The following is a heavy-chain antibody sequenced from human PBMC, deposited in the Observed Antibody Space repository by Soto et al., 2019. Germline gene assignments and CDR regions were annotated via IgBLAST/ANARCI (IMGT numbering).Heavy chain of an antibody. Sequence: PSETLSLTCAVYGGSFSGYYWSWIRQPPGKGLEWIGEINHSGSTNYNPSLKSRVTISVDTSKNQFSLKLSSVTAADTAVYYCARGTPPRITMVRGVRHNWFDPWGQGTLVT. CDR3: ARGTPPRITMVRGVRHNWFDP. J-gene: IGHJ5*02. CDR1: GGSFSGYY. D-gene: IGHD3-10*01. CDR2: INHSGST. V-gene: IGHV4-34*01.